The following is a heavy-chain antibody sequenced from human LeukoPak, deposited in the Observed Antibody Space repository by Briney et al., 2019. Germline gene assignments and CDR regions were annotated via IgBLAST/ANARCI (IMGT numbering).Heavy chain of an antibody. CDR2: INAGNGNT. J-gene: IGHJ6*04. CDR1: GYTFTIYT. D-gene: IGHD2-2*01. V-gene: IGHV1-3*01. CDR3: ARDRGSSTSRTYYYYYGMDV. Sequence: GASVKVSCKASGYTFTIYTMHWVCEAPGQRLGWMGWINAGNGNTKYSQKFQGRVTITRDTSASTAYMELSSLRSEDTAVYYCARDRGSSTSRTYYYYYGMDVWGKGTTVTVSS.